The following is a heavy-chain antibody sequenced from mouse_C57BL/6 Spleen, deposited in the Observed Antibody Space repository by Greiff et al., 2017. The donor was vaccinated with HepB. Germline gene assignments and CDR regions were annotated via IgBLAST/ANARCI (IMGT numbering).Heavy chain of an antibody. CDR1: GFTFSSYA. CDR3: ARVRYGFDY. D-gene: IGHD1-1*01. CDR2: ISDGGSYT. V-gene: IGHV5-4*01. J-gene: IGHJ2*01. Sequence: EVQGVESGGGLVKPGGSLKLSCAASGFTFSSYAMSWVRQTPEKRLEWVATISDGGSYTYYPDNVKGRFTISRDNAKNNLYLQMSHLKSEDTAMYYCARVRYGFDYWGQGTTLTVSS.